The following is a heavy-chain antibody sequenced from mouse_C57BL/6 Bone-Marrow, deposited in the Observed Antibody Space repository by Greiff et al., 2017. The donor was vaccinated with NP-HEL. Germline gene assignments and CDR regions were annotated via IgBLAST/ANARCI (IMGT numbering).Heavy chain of an antibody. D-gene: IGHD2-5*01. Sequence: QVQLKESGPGLVQPSQSLSITCTVSGFSLTSYGVHWVRQSPGKGLEWLGVIWRGGSTDYNAAFMSRLSITKDNSKSQVFFKMNSLQADDTAIYYCAKNPTIVTPYYAMDYWGQGTSVTVSS. CDR3: AKNPTIVTPYYAMDY. CDR2: IWRGGST. CDR1: GFSLTSYG. J-gene: IGHJ4*01. V-gene: IGHV2-5*01.